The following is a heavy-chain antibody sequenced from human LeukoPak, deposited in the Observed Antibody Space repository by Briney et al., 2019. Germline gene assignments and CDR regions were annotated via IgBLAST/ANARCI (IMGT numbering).Heavy chain of an antibody. D-gene: IGHD3-10*01. J-gene: IGHJ3*02. Sequence: GGSLRLSCAAYGFTLAAYAMHSVRHAPGKGLEWVSLISGDGGSTYYADSVKGRFTISRDNAKNSLYLQMNSLRDEDTAVYYCATELLWFGEFRVDAFDIWGQGTMVSVSS. V-gene: IGHV3-43*02. CDR1: GFTLAAYA. CDR2: ISGDGGST. CDR3: ATELLWFGEFRVDAFDI.